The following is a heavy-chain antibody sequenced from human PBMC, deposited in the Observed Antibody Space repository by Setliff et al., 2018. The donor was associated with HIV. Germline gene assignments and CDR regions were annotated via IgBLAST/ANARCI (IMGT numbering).Heavy chain of an antibody. CDR2: IYHSGTT. J-gene: IGHJ3*02. V-gene: IGHV4-38-2*02. Sequence: SETLSLTCTVSGFSVKSAFYWGWIRQTPGEGLEWIGSIYHSGTTYYNPSLASRATLSLDTSKNQFSLRLSSVSAADTAIYYCARVRGVDPLLVTASDAFSIWGQGTTVTVSS. CDR1: GFSVKSAFY. D-gene: IGHD2-21*02. CDR3: ARVRGVDPLLVTASDAFSI.